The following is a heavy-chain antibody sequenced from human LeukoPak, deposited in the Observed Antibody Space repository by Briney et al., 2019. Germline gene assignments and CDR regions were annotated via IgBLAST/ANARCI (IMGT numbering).Heavy chain of an antibody. CDR3: AKESGVYCSGGSCYLDH. CDR1: GFTVSWYG. J-gene: IGHJ4*02. CDR2: MSHDGSNK. V-gene: IGHV3-30*18. Sequence: PGRSLRLSCAASGFTVSWYGMHWVRQAPGKGLEWVAVMSHDGSNKYYADSLKGRFTISRDNSKNTLYLQMNSLTAEDTAVYYCAKESGVYCSGGSCYLDHWGQGTLVTVSS. D-gene: IGHD2-15*01.